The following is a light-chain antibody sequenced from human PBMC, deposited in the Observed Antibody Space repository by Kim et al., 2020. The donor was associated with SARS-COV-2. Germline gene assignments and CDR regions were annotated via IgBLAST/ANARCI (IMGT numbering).Light chain of an antibody. J-gene: IGLJ3*02. V-gene: IGLV2-14*03. CDR2: DVS. CDR1: SSEVGGYNY. CDR3: SSYTSSSIWV. Sequence: GQSITISFTGTSSEVGGYNYVSWYQQHPGKAPKRMIYDVSNRPSGVSNRFSGSKSGNTASLTISGLQAEDEADYYCSSYTSSSIWVFGGGTKVTVL.